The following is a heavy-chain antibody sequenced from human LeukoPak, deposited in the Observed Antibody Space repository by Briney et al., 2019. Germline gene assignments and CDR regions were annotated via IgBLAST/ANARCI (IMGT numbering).Heavy chain of an antibody. V-gene: IGHV7-4-1*02. Sequence: ASVKVSCKASGYTFIRYAMNWVRQAPGQGLEWMGWINTNTGNPTCAQGFTGRFVFSLDTSVSTAYLQISSLKAEDTAVYYCARTRDGSGRKIDYWGQGTLVTVSS. CDR1: GYTFIRYA. D-gene: IGHD3-10*01. CDR2: INTNTGNP. J-gene: IGHJ4*02. CDR3: ARTRDGSGRKIDY.